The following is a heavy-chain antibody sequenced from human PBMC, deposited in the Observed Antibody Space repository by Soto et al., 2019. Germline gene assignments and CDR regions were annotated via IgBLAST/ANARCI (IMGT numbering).Heavy chain of an antibody. Sequence: GASVKVSCKACGYTFTSYAMHWVRQAPGQRLEWMGWINAGNGNTKYSQKFQGRVTITRDTSASTAYMELSSLRSEDTAVYYCARDRYDFWSGFLPVVYYGMDVWGQGTTVTVSS. CDR1: GYTFTSYA. CDR2: INAGNGNT. V-gene: IGHV1-3*01. J-gene: IGHJ6*02. CDR3: ARDRYDFWSGFLPVVYYGMDV. D-gene: IGHD3-3*01.